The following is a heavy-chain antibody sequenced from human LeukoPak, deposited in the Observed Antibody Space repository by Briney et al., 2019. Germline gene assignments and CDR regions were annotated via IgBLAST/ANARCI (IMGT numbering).Heavy chain of an antibody. CDR1: GFTFSTYW. CDR3: ARGLSVGVAYGDY. Sequence: GGSLRLSCAASGFTFSTYWVHWVRQAPGKGLVWVSCINTDGIDTRYADPVKGRFTISRDNAKNTVYLQMNSLRAEDTALYFCARGLSVGVAYGDYWGQGTLVTVSS. CDR2: INTDGIDT. J-gene: IGHJ4*02. V-gene: IGHV3-74*01. D-gene: IGHD3-3*01.